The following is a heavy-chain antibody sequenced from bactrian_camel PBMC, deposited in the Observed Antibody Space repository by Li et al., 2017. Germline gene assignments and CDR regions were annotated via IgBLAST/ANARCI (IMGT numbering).Heavy chain of an antibody. CDR1: GVGGRYC. D-gene: IGHD1*01. CDR3: AAGIGTGPTCNLHWPGLTAFAY. Sequence: HVQLVESGGGSVEAGGSLRLACEHSGVGGRYCVGWLRQGQGKDREVVASMDDLNYVTYADSVKGRFIISKDNAKRTMYLQMNSLSADDTAVYYCAAGIGTGPTCNLHWPGLTAFAYWGQGTQVTVS. V-gene: IGHV3S55*01. J-gene: IGHJ4*01. CDR2: MDDLNYV.